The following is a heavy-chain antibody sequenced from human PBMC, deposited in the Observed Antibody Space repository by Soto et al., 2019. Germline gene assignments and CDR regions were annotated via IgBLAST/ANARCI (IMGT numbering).Heavy chain of an antibody. CDR1: GYFFSSQW. V-gene: IGHV5-51*01. CDR3: AGPGQNRARPLDF. D-gene: IGHD1-1*01. CDR2: IHPGDSDT. J-gene: IGHJ4*02. Sequence: GESLKISCKGSGYFFSSQWIAWVRLMPGKGLEWMGIIHPGDSDTRYSPSFQGQVTISVDGSINTAYLQSRSLEASDTAVYYCAGPGQNRARPLDFWGQGTPVTVSS.